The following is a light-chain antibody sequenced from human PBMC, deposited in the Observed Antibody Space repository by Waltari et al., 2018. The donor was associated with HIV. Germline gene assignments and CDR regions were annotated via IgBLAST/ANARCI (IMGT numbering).Light chain of an antibody. CDR2: EVS. CDR1: SSAVGNYNR. CDR3: SSYTSSNTFVV. V-gene: IGLV2-18*02. J-gene: IGLJ2*01. Sequence: SALPQPPSVSGSPGQSVTISCTGTSSAVGNYNRVSWYQQPPGSAPKLMIYEVSNRPSGVPRRFSGSKSGNTASLTISGLQAEDEADYYCSSYTSSNTFVVFGGGTKLTVL.